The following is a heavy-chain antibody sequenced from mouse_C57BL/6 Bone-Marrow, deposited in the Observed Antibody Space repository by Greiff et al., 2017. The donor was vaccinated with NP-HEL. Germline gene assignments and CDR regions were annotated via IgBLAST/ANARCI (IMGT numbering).Heavy chain of an antibody. J-gene: IGHJ1*03. CDR2: ISDGGSYT. Sequence: EVKLMESGGGLVKPGGSLKLSCAASGFTFSSYAMSWVRQTPEKRLEWVATISDGGSYTYYPENVKGRFTISRDNAKNNLYLQMSHLKSEDTAMYYCARSLTTVVAHWYFDVWGTGTTVTVSS. CDR1: GFTFSSYA. D-gene: IGHD1-1*01. CDR3: ARSLTTVVAHWYFDV. V-gene: IGHV5-4*03.